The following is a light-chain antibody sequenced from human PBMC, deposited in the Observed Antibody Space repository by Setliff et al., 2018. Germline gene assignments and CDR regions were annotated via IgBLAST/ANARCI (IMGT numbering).Light chain of an antibody. Sequence: SVLTQPPSASGSPGQSVTISCTGTNSDVGGYDYVSWYQQHPGKAPKLMIHEVNKRPSGVPDRFSGSKSGNTASLTVSGLQAEDEADYYCSAYAGSNNWGVFGTGTKVTVL. J-gene: IGLJ1*01. V-gene: IGLV2-8*01. CDR1: NSDVGGYDY. CDR3: SAYAGSNNWGV. CDR2: EVN.